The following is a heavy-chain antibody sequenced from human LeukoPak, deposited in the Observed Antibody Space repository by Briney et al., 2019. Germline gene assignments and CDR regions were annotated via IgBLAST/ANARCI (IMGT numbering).Heavy chain of an antibody. CDR3: TREDHSNYNY. CDR1: GFPFSSYW. V-gene: IGHV3-7*01. Sequence: GGSLRLSCAASGFPFSSYWMAWVRQAPGKGLEWVANIKQDGGETFYVDSVKGRFTISRDNAKNSLYLQMNSLRAEDTAVYYCTREDHSNYNYWGQGTLVTVSS. J-gene: IGHJ4*02. D-gene: IGHD4-11*01. CDR2: IKQDGGET.